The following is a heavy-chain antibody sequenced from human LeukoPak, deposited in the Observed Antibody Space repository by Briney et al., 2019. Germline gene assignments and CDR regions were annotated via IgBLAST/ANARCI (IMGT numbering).Heavy chain of an antibody. V-gene: IGHV3-11*04. CDR1: GFTFSDYY. CDR2: IKGIGPTT. D-gene: IGHD3-16*01. J-gene: IGHJ6*03. Sequence: GGSLRLSCAASGFTFSDYYMTWIRQAPGKGLEWVSTIKGIGPTTYYADSLKGRFTISRDNAKNSLFLQMSSLRADDTAIYYCARAGELRYMDVWGKGTAVTVSS. CDR3: ARAGELRYMDV.